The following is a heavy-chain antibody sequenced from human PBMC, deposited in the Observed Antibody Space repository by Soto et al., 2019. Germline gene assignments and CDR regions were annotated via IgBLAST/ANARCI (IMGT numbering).Heavy chain of an antibody. CDR1: GGSIGRGSYY. V-gene: IGHV4-39*01. D-gene: IGHD6-13*01. Sequence: TSETLSLTCTVSGGSIGRGSYYWALIRQPPGKGLEWIGTIYYSGSPYYNPSLKSRVNISVDTSKNQFSLNLNSVTAADTAVYYCARFLAGTEGYYFDYWGQGTLVTVS. CDR3: ARFLAGTEGYYFDY. J-gene: IGHJ4*02. CDR2: IYYSGSP.